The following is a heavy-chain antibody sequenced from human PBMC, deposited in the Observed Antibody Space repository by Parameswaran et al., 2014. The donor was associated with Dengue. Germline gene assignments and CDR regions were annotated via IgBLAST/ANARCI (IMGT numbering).Heavy chain of an antibody. CDR2: ISGSGGST. CDR3: AKDLGVTIFGVVSAYGMDV. D-gene: IGHD3-3*01. Sequence: QAGGSLRLSCAASGFTFSSYAMSWVRQAPGKGLEWVSAISGSGGSTYYADSVKGRFTISRDNSKNTLYLQMNSLRAEDTAVYYCAKDLGVTIFGVVSAYGMDVWGQGTTVTVSS. CDR1: GFTFSSYA. J-gene: IGHJ6*02. V-gene: IGHV3-23*01.